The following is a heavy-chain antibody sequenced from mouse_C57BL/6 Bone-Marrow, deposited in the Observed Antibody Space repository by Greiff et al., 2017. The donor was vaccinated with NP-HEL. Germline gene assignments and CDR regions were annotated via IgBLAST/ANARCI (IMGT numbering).Heavy chain of an antibody. V-gene: IGHV5-6*01. CDR2: ISSGGSYT. Sequence: VQLKESGGDLVKPGGSLKLSCAASGFTFSSYGMSWVRQTPDKRLEWVATISSGGSYTYYPDSVKGRITISRDNAKNTLYLQMSSLKSEDTAMYYRARHSARYFDVWGTGTTVTVSS. CDR1: GFTFSSYG. J-gene: IGHJ1*03. CDR3: ARHSARYFDV.